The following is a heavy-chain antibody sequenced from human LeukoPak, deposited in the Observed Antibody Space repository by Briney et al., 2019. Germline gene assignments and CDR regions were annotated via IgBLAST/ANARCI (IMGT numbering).Heavy chain of an antibody. V-gene: IGHV3-48*03. CDR1: GFTFSSYE. CDR2: ISSDSSSI. J-gene: IGHJ5*02. Sequence: GGSLRLSCAASGFTFSSYEMNWVRQAPGKGLEWISYISSDSSSIYYADSVKGRFTISRDNAKNSLYLQMNSLRADDTAVYYCTRGEAFLTSTWYNWFDPWGQGTLVTVSS. CDR3: TRGEAFLTSTWYNWFDP. D-gene: IGHD6-13*01.